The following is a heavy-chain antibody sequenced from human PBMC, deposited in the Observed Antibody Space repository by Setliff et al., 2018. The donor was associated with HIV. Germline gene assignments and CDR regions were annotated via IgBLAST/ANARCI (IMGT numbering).Heavy chain of an antibody. CDR2: VYSSGST. V-gene: IGHV4-39*01. J-gene: IGHJ3*02. D-gene: IGHD6-19*01. CDR3: ASGQWLEHAFDI. CDR1: GGSIGIRSYF. Sequence: PSETLSLTCTVSGGSIGIRSYFWGWIRQPPGKGLEWLGSVYSSGSTYYNPSLKSRVTVSVDTSKDQFSLRLSSVTVADTAVDCCASGQWLEHAFDIWGQGTVVTVSS.